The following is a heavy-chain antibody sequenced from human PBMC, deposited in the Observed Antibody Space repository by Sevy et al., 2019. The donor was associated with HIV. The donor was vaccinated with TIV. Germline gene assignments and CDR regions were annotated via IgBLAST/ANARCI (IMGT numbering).Heavy chain of an antibody. CDR2: INPNSGGT. D-gene: IGHD6-13*01. CDR1: GYTFTGYY. CDR3: ARIPGYSSSWYYFDY. J-gene: IGHJ4*02. V-gene: IGHV1-2*02. Sequence: ASVKVSCKASGYTFTGYYMHWVRQAPGQGLEWMGWINPNSGGTNYAQKFQGRVTMTRDTSISTAYMELSRLRSDDTAGYYCARIPGYSSSWYYFDYWGQGTLVTVSS.